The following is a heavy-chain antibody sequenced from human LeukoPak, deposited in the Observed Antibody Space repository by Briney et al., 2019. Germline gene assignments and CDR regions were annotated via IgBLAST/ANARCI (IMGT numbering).Heavy chain of an antibody. D-gene: IGHD3-3*01. Sequence: AGGSLRLSCAASGFTFSSYWMHWVRQAPGKGLVWVSRISSDGSSTSYADSVKGRFTISRDNAKNTLYLQMNSLRAEDTAVYYCARARGDNDFWSGYYTPDPFDIWGQGTMVTVSS. CDR1: GFTFSSYW. CDR3: ARARGDNDFWSGYYTPDPFDI. CDR2: ISSDGSST. V-gene: IGHV3-74*01. J-gene: IGHJ3*02.